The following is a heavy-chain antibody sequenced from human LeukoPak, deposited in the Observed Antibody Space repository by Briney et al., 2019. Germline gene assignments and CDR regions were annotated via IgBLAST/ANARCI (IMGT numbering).Heavy chain of an antibody. V-gene: IGHV3-33*06. Sequence: PGRSLRLSCAASGFTFSSYGMHWVRQAPGKGLEWVAVIWYDGSNKYYADSVKGRFTISRDNSKNTLYLQMNSLRAEGTAVYYCAKESGGYSYGYWLYYFDYWGQGTLVTVSS. D-gene: IGHD5-18*01. CDR1: GFTFSSYG. CDR3: AKESGGYSYGYWLYYFDY. CDR2: IWYDGSNK. J-gene: IGHJ4*02.